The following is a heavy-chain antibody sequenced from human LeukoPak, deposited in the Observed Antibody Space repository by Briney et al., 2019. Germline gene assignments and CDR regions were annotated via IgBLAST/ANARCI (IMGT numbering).Heavy chain of an antibody. V-gene: IGHV1-2*02. CDR1: GYTFSGYY. CDR3: ASQPYYFDSSGDYDY. D-gene: IGHD3-22*01. Sequence: ASVTVSCTASGYTFSGYYMHWVRQAPGQGLEWMGWINPNTGGTNYAQKFQGRVTMTRDTSISTTYMELSRLRSDDTAVYYCASQPYYFDSSGDYDYWGQGTLVTVSS. J-gene: IGHJ4*02. CDR2: INPNTGGT.